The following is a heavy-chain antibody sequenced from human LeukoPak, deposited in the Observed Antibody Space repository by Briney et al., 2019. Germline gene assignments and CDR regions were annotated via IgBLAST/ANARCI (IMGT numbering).Heavy chain of an antibody. CDR3: ARARYGGNQIDY. J-gene: IGHJ4*02. Sequence: ASVKVSCKASGDTLTTYYMHWVRQAPGQGLECLGVIKTDGGATNYAQKFQGRVTMTRDVSTSTVYMELNSLGSEDTAVYYCARARYGGNQIDYWGQGTLLSVSS. V-gene: IGHV1-46*01. D-gene: IGHD4-23*01. CDR1: GDTLTTYY. CDR2: IKTDGGAT.